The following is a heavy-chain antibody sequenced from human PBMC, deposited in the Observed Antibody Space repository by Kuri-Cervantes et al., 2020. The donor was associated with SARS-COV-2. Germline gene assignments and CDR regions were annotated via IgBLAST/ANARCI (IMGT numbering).Heavy chain of an antibody. D-gene: IGHD4-17*01. CDR3: ARDYGDYFNGYYYYYMDV. CDR1: GGTFSSYA. Sequence: SVKVSCKASGGTFSSYAISWVRQAPGQGLEWMGGIIPIFGTANYAQKFQGRVTITTDESTSTAYMELSRLRSDDTAVYYCARDYGDYFNGYYYYYMDVWGKGTTVTVSS. V-gene: IGHV1-69*05. J-gene: IGHJ6*03. CDR2: IIPIFGTA.